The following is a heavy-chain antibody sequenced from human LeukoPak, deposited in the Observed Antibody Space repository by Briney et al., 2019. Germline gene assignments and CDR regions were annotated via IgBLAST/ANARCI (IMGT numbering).Heavy chain of an antibody. D-gene: IGHD3-22*01. CDR2: IYYSGST. CDR1: GGSISSYY. Sequence: PSETLSLTCTVSGGSISSYYWSWIRQPPGKGLEWVGSIYYSGSTTYNPSLKSRVTISVDTSKNQFSLKLSSVTAADTAVYYCVREKWDYYDSSGYYYLNWFDPWGQGTLVTVSS. J-gene: IGHJ5*02. CDR3: VREKWDYYDSSGYYYLNWFDP. V-gene: IGHV4-59*01.